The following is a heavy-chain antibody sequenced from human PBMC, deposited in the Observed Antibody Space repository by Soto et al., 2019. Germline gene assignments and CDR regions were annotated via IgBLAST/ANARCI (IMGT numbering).Heavy chain of an antibody. CDR1: GYTFTSYG. CDR2: ISAYNGNT. V-gene: IGHV1-18*01. J-gene: IGHJ6*02. Sequence: ALVKVSCKASGYTFTSYGISWVRQDPGQGLEWMGWISAYNGNTNYAQKLQGRVTMTTDTSTSTAYMELRSLRSDDTAVYYCARVQESGYPNYYGMDVWGQGTTVTVSS. D-gene: IGHD3-22*01. CDR3: ARVQESGYPNYYGMDV.